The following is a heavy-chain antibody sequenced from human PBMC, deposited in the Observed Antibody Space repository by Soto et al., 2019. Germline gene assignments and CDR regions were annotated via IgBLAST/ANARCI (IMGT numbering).Heavy chain of an antibody. Sequence: GGSLRLSCAASGFTFSSYAMSWVRQAPGKGLEWVSAISGSGGSTYYADSVKGRLTISRDNSKNTLYLQMNSLRAEDTAVYYCAKVWWETEYFQHWGQGTLVTVSS. D-gene: IGHD1-26*01. CDR2: ISGSGGST. CDR1: GFTFSSYA. CDR3: AKVWWETEYFQH. V-gene: IGHV3-23*01. J-gene: IGHJ1*01.